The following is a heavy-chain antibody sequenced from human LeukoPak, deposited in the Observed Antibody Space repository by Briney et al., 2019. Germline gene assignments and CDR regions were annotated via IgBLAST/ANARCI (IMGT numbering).Heavy chain of an antibody. Sequence: GSLRLSCAASGFTFSTYSMNWVRQPPGKGLEWIGEINHSGSTNYNPSLKSRVTISVDTSKNQFSLKLSSVTAADTAVYYCARLRPSRIVVVVAATRGAFDIWGQGTMVTVSS. CDR1: GFTFSTYS. V-gene: IGHV4-34*01. CDR3: ARLRPSRIVVVVAATRGAFDI. J-gene: IGHJ3*02. D-gene: IGHD2-15*01. CDR2: INHSGST.